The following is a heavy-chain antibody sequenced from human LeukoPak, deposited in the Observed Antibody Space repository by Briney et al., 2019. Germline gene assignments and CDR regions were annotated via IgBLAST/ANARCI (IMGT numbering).Heavy chain of an antibody. CDR2: ISGSGGST. CDR3: AKGTYGSGSYYFDY. CDR1: GFTFSSYA. D-gene: IGHD3-10*01. J-gene: IGHJ4*02. Sequence: GGSLRLSCAASGFTFSSYAMSWVRQAPGKGLVWVSAISGSGGSTYYADSVKGRFTISRDNSKNTLYLQMNSLRAEDTAVYYCAKGTYGSGSYYFDYWGQGTLVTVSS. V-gene: IGHV3-23*01.